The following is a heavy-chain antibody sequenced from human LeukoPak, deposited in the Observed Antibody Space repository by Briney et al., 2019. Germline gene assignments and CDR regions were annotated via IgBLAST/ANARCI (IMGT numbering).Heavy chain of an antibody. CDR2: ISYSGTT. J-gene: IGHJ4*02. CDR1: GDSISPYY. D-gene: IGHD6-19*01. Sequence: SETLSLTCTVSGDSISPYYWSWIRQPPGKGLEWIGYISYSGTTNYNPSLKSRVTISVDTSKNQFSLKLSSVTAADTAVYYCARGGYSSELDYWGQGTLVTVSS. CDR3: ARGGYSSELDY. V-gene: IGHV4-59*12.